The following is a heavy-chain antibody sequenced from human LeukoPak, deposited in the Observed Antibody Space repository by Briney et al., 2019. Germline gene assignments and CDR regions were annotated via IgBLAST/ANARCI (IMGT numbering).Heavy chain of an antibody. J-gene: IGHJ3*02. V-gene: IGHV3-21*01. Sequence: PGGSLRLSCAASRFTFSSYSMNWVRQAPGKGLEWVSSISSSSSYIYYADSVKGRFTISRDNAKNSLYLQMNSLRAEDTAVYYCARESPPQYSYDSSSYLGPMDAFDIWGQGTMVTVSS. D-gene: IGHD3-22*01. CDR1: RFTFSSYS. CDR2: ISSSSSYI. CDR3: ARESPPQYSYDSSSYLGPMDAFDI.